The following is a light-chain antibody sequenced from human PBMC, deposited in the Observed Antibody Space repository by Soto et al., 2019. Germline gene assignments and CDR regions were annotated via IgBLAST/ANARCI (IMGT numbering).Light chain of an antibody. J-gene: IGKJ1*01. V-gene: IGKV3-20*01. Sequence: NVLAHSRRTMSLYTGETGTLSCRASQSVSDFYLAWYQQKPGQAPRLLIYGASSRATGIPDRFSGSGSGTEFTLTISRLEPEDFAVYYCQQYGNSPLTFGQGTKVAIK. CDR2: GAS. CDR3: QQYGNSPLT. CDR1: QSVSDFY.